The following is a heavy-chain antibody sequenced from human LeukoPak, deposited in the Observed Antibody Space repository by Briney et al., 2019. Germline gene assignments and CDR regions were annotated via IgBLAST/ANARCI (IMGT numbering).Heavy chain of an antibody. CDR2: ISSDGVNK. J-gene: IGHJ4*02. V-gene: IGHV3-30*18. CDR1: GFTFSSFG. D-gene: IGHD3-22*01. Sequence: GWSLRLSCAASGFTFSSFGMHWVRQAPGKGLEWVAVISSDGVNKYSADSVKGRFTISRDNSKNTLYLQMNSLRAADTAVYYCAKGQNYYDGSGYYSTDYWGQGTPVTVSS. CDR3: AKGQNYYDGSGYYSTDY.